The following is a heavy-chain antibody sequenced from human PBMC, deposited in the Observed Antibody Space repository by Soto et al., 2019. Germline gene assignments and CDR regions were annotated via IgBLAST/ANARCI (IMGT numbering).Heavy chain of an antibody. Sequence: PGWSLRLSCAASGFTFSSYAMSWVRQAPGKGLAWVSTISGGGTSTYYADSVKGRFTISRDNSKNTLYLQMNSLRAEDTAVYFCAKDVSGDGYGLLCASWFFDLWGRGTLVTVSS. D-gene: IGHD5-12*01. J-gene: IGHJ2*01. CDR3: AKDVSGDGYGLLCASWFFDL. V-gene: IGHV3-23*01. CDR1: GFTFSSYA. CDR2: ISGGGTST.